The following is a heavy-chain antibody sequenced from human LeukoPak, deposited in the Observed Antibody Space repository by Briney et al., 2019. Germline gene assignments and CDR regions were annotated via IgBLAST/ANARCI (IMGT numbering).Heavy chain of an antibody. Sequence: GGSLRLSCAASGFTFSSYWMSWVRQAPGKGLEWISYISSSGTTIYYADSVQGRFIISRDNARNSLYLQMNSLRAEDTAVYYCARVGYSNFWSGYYWDYWGQGTLATVSS. CDR2: ISSSGTTI. CDR1: GFTFSSYW. D-gene: IGHD3-3*01. J-gene: IGHJ4*02. V-gene: IGHV3-48*01. CDR3: ARVGYSNFWSGYYWDY.